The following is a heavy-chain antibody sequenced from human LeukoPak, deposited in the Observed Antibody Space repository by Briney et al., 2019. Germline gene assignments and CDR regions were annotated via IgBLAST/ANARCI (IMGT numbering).Heavy chain of an antibody. CDR1: XXTXXXXX. CDR3: LKDFGRNIGGPGY. V-gene: IGHV3-23*01. D-gene: IGHD2/OR15-2a*01. Sequence: GGSLRLSCAASXXTXXXXXXXXXXXAXXXXXXXXSGISGSGGSTYYADSVKGRFAISRDNSKSTLYLQMNSLRAEDTAVYYCLKDFGRNIGGPGYWGRGTLVTVSS. J-gene: IGHJ4*02. CDR2: ISGSGGST.